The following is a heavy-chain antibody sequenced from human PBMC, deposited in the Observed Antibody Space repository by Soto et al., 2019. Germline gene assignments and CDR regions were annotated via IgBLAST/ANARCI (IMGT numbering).Heavy chain of an antibody. J-gene: IGHJ1*01. V-gene: IGHV3-9*01. CDR2: ITCDGADV. Sequence: EVQLVEPGGGLVQPGGALRLSCAASGFTFHDYVMLWVRQDQGKGLEGVSAITCDGADVNYADSVKGRFTISRDNSKNSLYLQMSSLRPEDTALYYCAKGRTRPATSPKILQNWGQGTLVTVSS. CDR3: AKGRTRPATSPKILQN. CDR1: GFTFHDYV. D-gene: IGHD1-1*01.